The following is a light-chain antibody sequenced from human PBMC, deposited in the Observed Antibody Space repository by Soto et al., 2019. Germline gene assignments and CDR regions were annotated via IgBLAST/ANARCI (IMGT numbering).Light chain of an antibody. CDR3: QQYNTPWT. J-gene: IGKJ1*01. V-gene: IGKV3-20*01. CDR1: QSVSSIY. CDR2: GAS. Sequence: EIVLTQSPDTLSLSPGARATLSCRASQSVSSIYLAWYQQKPGQAPRLLIFGASTRATGIPDRFSGSGSGTDFTLIISRLEPEDFAVYDCQQYNTPWTFGQGTKVEIK.